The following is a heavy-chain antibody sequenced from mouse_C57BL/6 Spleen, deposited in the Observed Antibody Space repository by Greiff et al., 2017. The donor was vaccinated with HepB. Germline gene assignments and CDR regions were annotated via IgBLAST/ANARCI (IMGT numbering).Heavy chain of an antibody. Sequence: ESGPGLVKPSQSLSLTCSVTGYSITSGYYWNWIRQFPGNKLEWMGYISYDGSNNYNPSLKNRISITRDTSKNQLFLKLNSVTTEDTATYYCANLIYYDSAWVAYWGQGTLGTVSA. CDR1: GYSITSGYY. V-gene: IGHV3-6*01. CDR2: ISYDGSN. J-gene: IGHJ3*01. D-gene: IGHD2-4*01. CDR3: ANLIYYDSAWVAY.